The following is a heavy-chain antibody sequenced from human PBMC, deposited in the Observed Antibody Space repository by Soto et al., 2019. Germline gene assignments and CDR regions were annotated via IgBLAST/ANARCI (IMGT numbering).Heavy chain of an antibody. J-gene: IGHJ6*02. CDR1: AGPLSGYS. D-gene: IGHD3-10*01. Sequence: AQTRRDRCTGYAGPLSGYSWSWIRQTPGKELGWIGEINHSGRTNYNPSLKSRVTISVDTSKNQFSLKLSSVTAADTAVYYCARGAYYGSGSYYKRYYYYGMDVWGQATTVT. CDR3: ARGAYYGSGSYYKRYYYYGMDV. V-gene: IGHV4-34*01. CDR2: INHSGRT.